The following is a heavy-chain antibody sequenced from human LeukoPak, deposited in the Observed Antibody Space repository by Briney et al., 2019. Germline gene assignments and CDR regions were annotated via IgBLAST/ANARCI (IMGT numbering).Heavy chain of an antibody. D-gene: IGHD2-15*01. Sequence: SEKVSCKGSGFTFTSSAVQWVRQARGQRLGWIGWIVVGSGNTNYAQKFQERVTITRDRSTSTAYMELSSLRSEDTAVYYCAAGYCSGGSCYRDFDYWGQGTLVTVSS. CDR3: AAGYCSGGSCYRDFDY. CDR2: IVVGSGNT. J-gene: IGHJ4*02. V-gene: IGHV1-58*01. CDR1: GFTFTSSA.